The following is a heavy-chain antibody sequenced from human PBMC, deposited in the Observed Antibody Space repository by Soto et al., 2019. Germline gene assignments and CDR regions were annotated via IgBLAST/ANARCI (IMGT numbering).Heavy chain of an antibody. Sequence: QVQLVQSGAEVKKTGASVKVSCKASGYTFTGYYMHWVRQAPGQGLEWMGWINPNSGGTNYAQKFQGWVTRTRDTSISTAYMELSRLRSDDTAVYYCASNGVVVAATHAFDIWGQGTMVTVSS. CDR3: ASNGVVVAATHAFDI. V-gene: IGHV1-2*04. CDR2: INPNSGGT. D-gene: IGHD2-15*01. CDR1: GYTFTGYY. J-gene: IGHJ3*02.